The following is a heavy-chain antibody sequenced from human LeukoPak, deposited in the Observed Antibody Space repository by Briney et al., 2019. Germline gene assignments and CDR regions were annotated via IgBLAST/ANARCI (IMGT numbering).Heavy chain of an antibody. Sequence: PSETLSPTCSVSGASISSYVWSWIRRPPERGLEWVGEISRSGNPNYSPSLKSRLTISVDMSKNQFSLKLRSVTAADTAVYYCAKDRGGGRDAFDIWGQGTVVTVSS. CDR3: AKDRGGGRDAFDI. D-gene: IGHD3-10*01. CDR1: GASISSYV. J-gene: IGHJ3*02. CDR2: ISRSGNP. V-gene: IGHV4-59*01.